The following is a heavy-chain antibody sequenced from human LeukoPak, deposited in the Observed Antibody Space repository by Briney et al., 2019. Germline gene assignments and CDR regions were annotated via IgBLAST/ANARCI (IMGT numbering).Heavy chain of an antibody. CDR1: GFTFSSYW. CDR3: ARDSPRVFRRGWFDP. J-gene: IGHJ5*02. Sequence: GGSLRLSRAASGFTFSSYWMSWVRQAPGKGLEWVANIKQDGSEKYYVDPVKGRFTISRDNAKNSLYLQMNSLRAEDTAVYYCARDSPRVFRRGWFDPWGQGTLVTVSS. D-gene: IGHD3-10*01. V-gene: IGHV3-7*01. CDR2: IKQDGSEK.